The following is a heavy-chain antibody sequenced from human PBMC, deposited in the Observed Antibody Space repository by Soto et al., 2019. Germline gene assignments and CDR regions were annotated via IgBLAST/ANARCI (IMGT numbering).Heavy chain of an antibody. CDR2: IYWDDNK. CDR1: GFSLSSSGVG. Sequence: QITLKESGPTLVKPTQTLTLTRTFSGFSLSSSGVGVGWIRQPPGKALEWLAFIYWDDNKRYSPSLQSRLTITKDSSRNQVVLTMTNMDPVDTATYYCAHRPIYCSGGSCFYDAFDIWGQGTMVTVSS. J-gene: IGHJ3*02. CDR3: AHRPIYCSGGSCFYDAFDI. D-gene: IGHD2-15*01. V-gene: IGHV2-5*02.